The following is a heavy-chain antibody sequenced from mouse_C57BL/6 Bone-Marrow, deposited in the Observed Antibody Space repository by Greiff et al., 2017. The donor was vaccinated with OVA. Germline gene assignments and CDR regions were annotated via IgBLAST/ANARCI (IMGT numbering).Heavy chain of an antibody. D-gene: IGHD2-12*01. V-gene: IGHV6-3*01. CDR3: TMGIVNLRDLAMDY. CDR1: GFTFSNYW. Sequence: EVKLVESGGGLVQPGGSMKLSCVASGFTFSNYWMNWVRQSPEKGLEWVAQIRLKSDNYATHYAESVKGRFTISRDDSKSSVYLQMNNLRAEDTGIYYCTMGIVNLRDLAMDYWGQGTSVTVSS. J-gene: IGHJ4*01. CDR2: IRLKSDNYAT.